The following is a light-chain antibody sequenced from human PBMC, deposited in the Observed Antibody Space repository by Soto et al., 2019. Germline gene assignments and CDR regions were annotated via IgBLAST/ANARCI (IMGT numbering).Light chain of an antibody. CDR1: QSISSY. J-gene: IGKJ5*01. V-gene: IGKV1-39*01. CDR3: QQSYSTAPE. CDR2: AAS. Sequence: DIQMTQSPSSLSASVGDRVTITCRASQSISSYLNWYQQKPGKAPKLLIYAASSLQSGVPSRFSGTGSGTDFTLTISSLQPEDFATYYCQQSYSTAPEFGQGTRLEMK.